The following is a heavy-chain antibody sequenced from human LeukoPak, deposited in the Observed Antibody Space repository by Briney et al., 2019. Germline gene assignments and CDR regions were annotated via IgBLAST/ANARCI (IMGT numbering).Heavy chain of an antibody. V-gene: IGHV1-18*01. D-gene: IGHD6-6*01. J-gene: IGHJ5*02. Sequence: GSVKVSCKASGYTFTSHGISWVRQAPGQGLEWMGWISAYNGNTNYAQKLQGRVTMTPDTSTSTAYMELRSLRSDDTAVYYCARDRWGQRSPSNWFDPWGQGTLVTVSS. CDR3: ARDRWGQRSPSNWFDP. CDR2: ISAYNGNT. CDR1: GYTFTSHG.